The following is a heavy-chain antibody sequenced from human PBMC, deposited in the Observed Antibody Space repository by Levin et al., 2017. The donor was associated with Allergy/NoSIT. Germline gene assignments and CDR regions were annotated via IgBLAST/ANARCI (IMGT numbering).Heavy chain of an antibody. D-gene: IGHD5-24*01. Sequence: GESLKISCAASGFTFSSYWMSWVRQAPGKGLEWVANIKQDGSETYYVDSVEGRFTISRDNAKNSLYLQLNSLRAEDTAVYYCARPRDDYRLDSNAFDVWGQGTMVTVSS. CDR2: IKQDGSET. J-gene: IGHJ3*01. CDR1: GFTFSSYW. CDR3: ARPRDDYRLDSNAFDV. V-gene: IGHV3-7*04.